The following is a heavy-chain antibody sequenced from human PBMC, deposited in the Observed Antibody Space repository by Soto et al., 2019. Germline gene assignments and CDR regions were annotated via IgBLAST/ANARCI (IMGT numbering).Heavy chain of an antibody. CDR3: ARRASVAITLSGWFDP. D-gene: IGHD1-26*01. CDR1: GGSFSGYY. Sequence: SETLSLTCAVYGGSFSGYYWSWIRQPPGRGLEWIGEINHSGSTNYNPSLKSRVTISVDTSKNQFSLKLSSVTAADTAVYYCARRASVAITLSGWFDPWGQGKLVT. J-gene: IGHJ5*02. V-gene: IGHV4-34*01. CDR2: INHSGST.